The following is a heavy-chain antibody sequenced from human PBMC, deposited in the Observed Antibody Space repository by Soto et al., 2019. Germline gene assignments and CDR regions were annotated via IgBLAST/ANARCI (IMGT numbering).Heavy chain of an antibody. V-gene: IGHV4-34*01. Sequence: QVQLQQWGAGLLKPSETLSLTCAVYGGSFIGYYWSWIRQPPGKGLAWIGEINHSGSTNCNPSLKSRVTISVDTSKNQFSLKLSSVTAADTAVYYCAAVPRTTVTTYNYYYMDVWGKGTTVTVSS. D-gene: IGHD4-17*01. CDR1: GGSFIGYY. CDR3: AAVPRTTVTTYNYYYMDV. J-gene: IGHJ6*03. CDR2: INHSGST.